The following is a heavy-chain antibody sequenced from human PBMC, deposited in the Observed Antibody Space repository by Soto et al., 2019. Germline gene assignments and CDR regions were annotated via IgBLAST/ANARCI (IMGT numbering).Heavy chain of an antibody. D-gene: IGHD3-22*01. CDR1: GGTFSSYA. CDR2: IIPIFGTA. J-gene: IGHJ4*02. V-gene: IGHV1-69*13. CDR3: ATGHYDSSGYSARPH. Sequence: ASVKVSCKASGGTFSSYAISWVRQAPGQGLEWMGGIIPIFGTANYAQKFQGRVTITADESTSTAYMELSSLRSEDTAVYYCATGHYDSSGYSARPHWGQGTLVTVSS.